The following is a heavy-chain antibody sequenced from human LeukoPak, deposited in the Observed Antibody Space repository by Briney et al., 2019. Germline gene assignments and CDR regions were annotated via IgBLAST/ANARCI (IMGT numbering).Heavy chain of an antibody. Sequence: GGSLGLSCAGSGFTFRSYGMHWVRQSPGKGLEWLALISPDGRSEYYAGSVKGRFTISRDNSKSTVYLQMNSLRPEDTALYYCAKDYGGVSNFWGQGTLVTVSS. D-gene: IGHD3-16*01. J-gene: IGHJ4*02. CDR1: GFTFRSYG. CDR3: AKDYGGVSNF. CDR2: ISPDGRSE. V-gene: IGHV3-30*18.